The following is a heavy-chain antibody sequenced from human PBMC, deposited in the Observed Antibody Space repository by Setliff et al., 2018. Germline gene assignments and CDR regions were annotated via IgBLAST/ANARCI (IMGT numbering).Heavy chain of an antibody. CDR1: GGSISYNY. CDR2: INTSGST. V-gene: IGHV4-4*07. CDR3: ARWVLSSGWYCEY. Sequence: PSETLSLTCTVSGGSISYNYWSWIRQSAGKGLQWIGRINTSGSTKYNPSLKSRVTMSVDTSKNQFSLKLSAVTAADPGMYYCARWVLSSGWYCEYWGQGTLVTVSS. J-gene: IGHJ4*02. D-gene: IGHD6-19*01.